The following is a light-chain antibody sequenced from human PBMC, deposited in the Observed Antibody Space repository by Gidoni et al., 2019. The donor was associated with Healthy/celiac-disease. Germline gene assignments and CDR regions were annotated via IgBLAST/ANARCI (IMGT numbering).Light chain of an antibody. V-gene: IGKV3-20*01. CDR2: GAS. CDR3: QQYGSSPLT. J-gene: IGKJ4*01. Sequence: EIVLTQPPGTPALAPGGSTTLSCRASQSVSSSYLAWYQQKPGQAPRLLIYGASSRATGIPDRFSGSGSGTDFTLTISRLEPEDFAVYYCQQYGSSPLTFXGXTKLEIK. CDR1: QSVSSSY.